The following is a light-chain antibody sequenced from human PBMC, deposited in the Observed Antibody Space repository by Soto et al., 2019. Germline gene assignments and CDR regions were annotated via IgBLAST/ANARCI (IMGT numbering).Light chain of an antibody. J-gene: IGKJ1*01. CDR3: QQSHRTPPVT. V-gene: IGKV1-39*01. CDR1: QSISSY. CDR2: AAS. Sequence: DIQMTQSPSSLSASVGDRVTITCRASQSISSYLNWYQQKPGKAPKLLIYAASSLQSGVPSRFSGSGSRTDFTLTISSLQPEDFATYYCQQSHRTPPVTLGQGTKVNIK.